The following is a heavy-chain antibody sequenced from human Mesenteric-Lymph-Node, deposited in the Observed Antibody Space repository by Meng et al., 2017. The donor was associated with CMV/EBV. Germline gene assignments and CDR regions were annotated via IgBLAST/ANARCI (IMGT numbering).Heavy chain of an antibody. J-gene: IGHJ6*02. V-gene: IGHV3-7*03. CDR1: GFTISRFG. CDR2: IKEDGSEK. Sequence: GGSLRLSCSASGFTISRFGMRWVRQAPGKGLEWVANIKEDGSEKDYVDSVKGRFIVSRDNGKNSVYLQMNSLRAEDKALYYCAKELYEMLSGDYRYYYGVDAWGQGTTVTVSS. CDR3: AKELYEMLSGDYRYYYGVDA. D-gene: IGHD2-8*01.